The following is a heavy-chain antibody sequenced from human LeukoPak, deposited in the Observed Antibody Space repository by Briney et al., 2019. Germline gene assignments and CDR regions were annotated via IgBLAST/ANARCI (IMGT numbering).Heavy chain of an antibody. CDR2: INHSGST. J-gene: IGHJ5*02. V-gene: IGHV4-34*01. CDR3: ARRSFPYYDFWSGWYNWFDP. Sequence: KPSETLSLTCAVYGGSFSGYYWGWIRQPPGKGLEWIGEINHSGSTNYNPSLKSRVTISVDTSKNQCSLKLSSVTAADTAVYYCARRSFPYYDFWSGWYNWFDPWGQGTLVTVSS. D-gene: IGHD3-3*01. CDR1: GGSFSGYY.